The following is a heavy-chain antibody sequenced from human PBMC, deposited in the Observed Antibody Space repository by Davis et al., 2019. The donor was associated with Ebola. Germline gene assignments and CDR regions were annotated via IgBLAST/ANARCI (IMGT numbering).Heavy chain of an antibody. CDR2: ISGSGGST. V-gene: IGHV3-21*04. Sequence: GESLKISCAASGFTFSSYGMHWVRQAPGKGLEWVSAISGSGGSTYYADSVKGRFTISRDNAKNSLYLQMNSLRAEDTALYYCARDLGIAAAGNHAFDIWGQGTMVTVSS. J-gene: IGHJ3*02. CDR3: ARDLGIAAAGNHAFDI. D-gene: IGHD6-13*01. CDR1: GFTFSSYG.